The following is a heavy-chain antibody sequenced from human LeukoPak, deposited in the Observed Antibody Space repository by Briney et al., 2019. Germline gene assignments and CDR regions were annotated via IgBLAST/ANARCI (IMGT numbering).Heavy chain of an antibody. Sequence: GGSLRLSCAASGFTFSSYAMHWVRQAPGKGLEWVAVISYDGSNKYYADSVKGRFTISRDNSKNTLYLQMNSLRAEDTPVYYCARDLKTAYYYDSSGYSHFDYWGQGTLVTVSS. CDR3: ARDLKTAYYYDSSGYSHFDY. V-gene: IGHV3-30-3*01. CDR2: ISYDGSNK. D-gene: IGHD3-22*01. CDR1: GFTFSSYA. J-gene: IGHJ4*02.